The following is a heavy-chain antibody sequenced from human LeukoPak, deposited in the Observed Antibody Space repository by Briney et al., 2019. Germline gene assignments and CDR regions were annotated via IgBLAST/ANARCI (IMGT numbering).Heavy chain of an antibody. J-gene: IGHJ5*02. D-gene: IGHD1-1*01. CDR2: IDPGDSYS. CDR3: ARQPEGTWFDP. CDR1: GYSFTSYW. V-gene: IGHV5-10-1*01. Sequence: GESLKISCKGFGYSFTSYWISWVRQMPGKGLEWMGRIDPGDSYSKSSPSFQGHVTISADKSISTAFPQWSSLKASDTAMYYCARQPEGTWFDPWGQGTLVTVSS.